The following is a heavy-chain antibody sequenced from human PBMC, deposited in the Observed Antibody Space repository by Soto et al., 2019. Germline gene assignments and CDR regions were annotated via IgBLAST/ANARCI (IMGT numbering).Heavy chain of an antibody. J-gene: IGHJ6*02. D-gene: IGHD3-10*01. CDR1: GYMFSSYG. CDR2: IRPYNANT. V-gene: IGHV1-18*01. Sequence: ASVKVSCRASGYMFSSYGINWVRQAPGQGLEWMGWIRPYNANTKYAQKLQGRVTMTTDTSTSTAYMELRSLRSDDTAMYYCARVRPLWFGDFKAPDYNYYYGKDVWGQGTTVTVSS. CDR3: ARVRPLWFGDFKAPDYNYYYGKDV.